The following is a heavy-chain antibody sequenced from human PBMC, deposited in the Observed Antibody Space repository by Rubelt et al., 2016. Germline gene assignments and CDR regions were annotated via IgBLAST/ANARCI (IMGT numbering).Heavy chain of an antibody. V-gene: IGHV4-39*01. CDR3: ASMLVGATLYFDY. J-gene: IGHJ4*02. D-gene: IGHD1-26*01. CDR2: IYYSGST. Sequence: GKGLEWIGSIYYSGSTYYNPSLKSRVTMSVDTSKNQFSLKLSSVTAADTAVYYCASMLVGATLYFDYWGQGTLVTVSS.